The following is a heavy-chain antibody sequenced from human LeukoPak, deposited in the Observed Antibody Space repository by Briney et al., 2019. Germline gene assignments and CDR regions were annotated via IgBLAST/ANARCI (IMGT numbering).Heavy chain of an antibody. J-gene: IGHJ6*02. CDR3: ARDTSSWYSYYYYYYGMDV. V-gene: IGHV3-7*01. Sequence: GGSLRLSCAASGFTFSNYWMTWVRQAPGKGLEWVGNIKKDGSEKYYVESLKGRLTISRDNVKNSLYLQMNSLRAEDTAVYYCARDTSSWYSYYYYYYGMDVWGQGTTVTVSS. D-gene: IGHD6-13*01. CDR1: GFTFSNYW. CDR2: IKKDGSEK.